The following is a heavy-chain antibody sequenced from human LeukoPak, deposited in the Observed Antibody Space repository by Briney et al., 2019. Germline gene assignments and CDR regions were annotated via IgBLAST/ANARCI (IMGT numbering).Heavy chain of an antibody. J-gene: IGHJ5*02. V-gene: IGHV4-59*01. Sequence: PSETLSLTCTVSGGSISSYYWRWIRQPPGKGLEWIGYIYYSGSTNYNPSLKSRVTISVDTSKNQFSLKLSSVTDTGTAVYYCARVSFYYGSGSYYSSFDPWGQGTLVTVSS. CDR2: IYYSGST. CDR1: GGSISSYY. CDR3: ARVSFYYGSGSYYSSFDP. D-gene: IGHD3-10*01.